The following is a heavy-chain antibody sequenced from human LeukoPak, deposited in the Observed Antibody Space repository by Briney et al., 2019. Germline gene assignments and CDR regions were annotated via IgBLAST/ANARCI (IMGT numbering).Heavy chain of an antibody. CDR1: GFTFTSIA. Sequence: GGSLRLSCAASGFTFTSIAMTWVRQAPGKGLEWVSTIRGTGDSTHYADSVKGRFTISRDNSKNTLYLQMNSLRAEDTAVYYCAKSLDYDILTGYGANDYWGQGTLVTVSS. D-gene: IGHD3-9*01. J-gene: IGHJ4*02. CDR3: AKSLDYDILTGYGANDY. V-gene: IGHV3-23*01. CDR2: IRGTGDST.